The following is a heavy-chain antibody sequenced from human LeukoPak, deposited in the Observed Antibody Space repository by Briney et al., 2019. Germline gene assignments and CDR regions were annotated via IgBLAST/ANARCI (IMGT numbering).Heavy chain of an antibody. CDR3: ARTALRGNYDSSGYYYGNIDY. V-gene: IGHV1-69*05. CDR1: GGTFTSYA. J-gene: IGHJ4*02. Sequence: ASVKVSCKASGGTFTSYAISWVRQAPGQGREGRGGIIPIFGTANYTQTFQGRVTITTDASTSTAYMELSSLRSEDTAVYYCARTALRGNYDSSGYYYGNIDYWGQGTLVTVFS. D-gene: IGHD3-22*01. CDR2: IIPIFGTA.